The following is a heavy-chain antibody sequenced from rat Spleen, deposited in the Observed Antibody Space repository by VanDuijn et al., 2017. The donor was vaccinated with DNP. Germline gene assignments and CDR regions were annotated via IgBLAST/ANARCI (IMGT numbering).Heavy chain of an antibody. J-gene: IGHJ2*01. CDR2: ISPSGGST. V-gene: IGHV5-19*01. CDR1: GFTFSNYG. Sequence: EVQLVESGGGLVQPGRSLKLSCAASGFTFSNYGMYWIRQAPTKGLEWVASISPSGGSTYYRDSVKGRFTISRDNEGSTLSLQMDSLRSEDTATYYCTSNPLIRTAAPFDYWGQGVMVTVSS. CDR3: TSNPLIRTAAPFDY. D-gene: IGHD1-2*01.